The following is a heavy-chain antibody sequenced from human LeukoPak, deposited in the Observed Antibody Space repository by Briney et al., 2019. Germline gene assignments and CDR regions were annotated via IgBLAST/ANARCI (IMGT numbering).Heavy chain of an antibody. Sequence: SETLSLTCTVSGGSISSSSYYWGWIRQPPGKGLEWIGSIYYSGSTYYNPSLKSRVTISVDTSKNQFSLKLSSVTAADTAVYYCVRHEWSIAVAGTFSFDYWGQGTLVTVSS. J-gene: IGHJ4*02. V-gene: IGHV4-39*01. CDR2: IYYSGST. D-gene: IGHD6-19*01. CDR3: VRHEWSIAVAGTFSFDY. CDR1: GGSISSSSYY.